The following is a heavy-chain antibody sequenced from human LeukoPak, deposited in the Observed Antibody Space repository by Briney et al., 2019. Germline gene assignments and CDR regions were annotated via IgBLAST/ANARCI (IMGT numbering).Heavy chain of an antibody. CDR2: ISYDGSNK. J-gene: IGHJ5*02. V-gene: IGHV3-30*18. D-gene: IGHD3-10*01. Sequence: AGRSLRLSCAASGFTFSSYGMHWVRQALGKGLEWVAVISYDGSNKYYADSVKGRFTISRDNSKNTLYLQMNSLRAEDTVVYYCAKDKYYGSGSYYPNWFDPWGQGTLVTVSS. CDR3: AKDKYYGSGSYYPNWFDP. CDR1: GFTFSSYG.